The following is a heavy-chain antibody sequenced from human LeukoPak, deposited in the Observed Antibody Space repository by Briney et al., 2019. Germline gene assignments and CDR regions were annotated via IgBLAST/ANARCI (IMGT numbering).Heavy chain of an antibody. CDR2: INHSGST. CDR1: GGSFSGYY. CDR3: ARHRGQWLVRRYYFDY. V-gene: IGHV4-34*01. J-gene: IGHJ4*02. Sequence: SETLSLTCAVYGGSFSGYYWSWIRQPPGKGLEWIGEINHSGSTNYNPSLKSRVTISVDTSKNQFSLKLSSVTAADTAVYYCARHRGQWLVRRYYFDYWGQGTLVTVSS. D-gene: IGHD6-19*01.